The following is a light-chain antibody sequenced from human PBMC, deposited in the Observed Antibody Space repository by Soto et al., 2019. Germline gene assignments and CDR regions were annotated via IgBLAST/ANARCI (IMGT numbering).Light chain of an antibody. Sequence: EIVLTQSPGSLSLSPGEGATLSCRASQSVSSSFFAWYQQQPGQAPSLLIYGASRRATGVPDRFSGSGSGTAFTLSISRLEPEDFAVYYCQQYESSVTFGQGTKVEIK. V-gene: IGKV3-20*01. CDR3: QQYESSVT. CDR2: GAS. J-gene: IGKJ1*01. CDR1: QSVSSSF.